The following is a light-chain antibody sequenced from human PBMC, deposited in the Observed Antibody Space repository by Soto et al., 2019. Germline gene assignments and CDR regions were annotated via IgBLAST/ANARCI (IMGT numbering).Light chain of an antibody. CDR2: SAS. V-gene: IGKV1-9*01. CDR1: QDISSY. CDR3: QQLNSYPPWT. Sequence: DVQLTQSPSFLSASVGDRLTITCRASQDISSYLAWYQQKPGKAPKLLIHSASTLHSGVPLRFSGSGSGTEFTLTSSGLQPEDFATYYCQQLNSYPPWTFGQGTKVDMK. J-gene: IGKJ1*01.